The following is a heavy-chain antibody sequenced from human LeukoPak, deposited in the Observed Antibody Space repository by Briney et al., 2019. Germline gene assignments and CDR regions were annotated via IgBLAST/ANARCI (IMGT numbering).Heavy chain of an antibody. CDR2: ISGSGGST. J-gene: IGHJ1*01. Sequence: GGSLRLSCAASGFTFSSYAMSWVRQAPGKGLEWVSAISGSGGSTYYADSVKGRFTIPRDNSKNTLYLQMNSLRAEDTAVYYCAGYSSGWTSEYFQHWGQGTLVTVSS. CDR3: AGYSSGWTSEYFQH. CDR1: GFTFSSYA. D-gene: IGHD6-19*01. V-gene: IGHV3-23*01.